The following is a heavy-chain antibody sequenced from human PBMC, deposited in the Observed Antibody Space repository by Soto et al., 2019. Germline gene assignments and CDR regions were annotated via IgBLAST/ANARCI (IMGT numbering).Heavy chain of an antibody. V-gene: IGHV4-59*01. CDR2: IYYKGDT. CDR1: GDSLNNNR. D-gene: IGHD3-16*01. CDR3: ARGSLVYDS. J-gene: IGHJ4*02. Sequence: QVQLLESGPTLVKPSEILFLTCSVSGDSLNNNRWTWIRQAPGTAPELVGYIYYKGDTRYNPSLESRVTISLDTPKNQISLELRSISGADTAVYFCARGSLVYDSWGQGILVTVSS.